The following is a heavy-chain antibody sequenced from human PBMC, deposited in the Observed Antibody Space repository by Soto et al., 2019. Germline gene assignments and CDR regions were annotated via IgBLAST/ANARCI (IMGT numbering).Heavy chain of an antibody. J-gene: IGHJ3*02. CDR3: ARGGSSDWQVALDI. D-gene: IGHD6-19*01. V-gene: IGHV4-39*07. CDR2: IYYTGST. Sequence: PSETLSLTCSVSGGSIGSSSYYFGWIRQPPGKGLEWIGSIYYTGSTFYNSSLRSRVSISVDMSKNQFSLRLTSVTAADTAVYYCARGGSSDWQVALDIWGQGTMVTVSS. CDR1: GGSIGSSSYY.